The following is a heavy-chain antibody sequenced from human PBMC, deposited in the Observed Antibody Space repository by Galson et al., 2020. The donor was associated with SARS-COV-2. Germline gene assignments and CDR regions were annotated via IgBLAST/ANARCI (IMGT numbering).Heavy chain of an antibody. CDR3: LSYSSTRDNY. CDR2: MSSTGGTS. V-gene: IGHV3-64D*09. D-gene: IGHD6-19*01. J-gene: IGHJ4*01. Sequence: GGSLRLSCSASGFIFSDYAMHWVRQAPGKGLQYVSAMSSTGGTSFYADSVNGRFTMSRDNSKNTFYLQMTGLRVEDSAFYYCLSYSSTRDNYWGQEPWSPSPQ. CDR1: GFIFSDYA.